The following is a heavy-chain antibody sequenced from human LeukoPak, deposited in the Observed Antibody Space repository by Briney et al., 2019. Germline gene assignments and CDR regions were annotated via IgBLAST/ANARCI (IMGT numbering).Heavy chain of an antibody. Sequence: GSLRLSCAASGFTFSSYGMHWVRQAPGKGLEWVAVIWYDGSNKYYADSVKGRFTISRDNSKNTLYLQMNSLRAEDTAVYYCARDPRYCSGGSCRPYYYYYGMDVWGQGTTVTVSS. V-gene: IGHV3-33*01. CDR2: IWYDGSNK. CDR3: ARDPRYCSGGSCRPYYYYYGMDV. D-gene: IGHD2-15*01. J-gene: IGHJ6*02. CDR1: GFTFSSYG.